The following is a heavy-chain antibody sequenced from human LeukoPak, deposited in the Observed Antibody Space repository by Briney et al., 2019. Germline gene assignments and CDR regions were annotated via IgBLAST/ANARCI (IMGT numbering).Heavy chain of an antibody. J-gene: IGHJ4*02. D-gene: IGHD1-26*01. V-gene: IGHV4-31*03. CDR1: GGSISSGGYS. CDR3: AGELLVGATVN. Sequence: SETLSLTCTVSGGSISSGGYSWSWIRQHPGKGLEWIGYIYYSGSTYYNPSLKSRVTISVDTSKNQFSLKLSSVTAADTAVYYCAGELLVGATVNWGQGTLVTVSS. CDR2: IYYSGST.